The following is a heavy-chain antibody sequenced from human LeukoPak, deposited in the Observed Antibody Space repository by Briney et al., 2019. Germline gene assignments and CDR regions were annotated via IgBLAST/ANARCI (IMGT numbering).Heavy chain of an antibody. CDR1: GGSISSYY. Sequence: SETLSLTCTVSGGSISSYYWSWIRQPPGKGLEWIGYIYYSGSTNYNPSLKSRVTISVDTSKNRFSLKLSSVTAADTAVYYCASHSIAVAGPYFDYWGQGTLVTVSS. CDR3: ASHSIAVAGPYFDY. V-gene: IGHV4-59*01. J-gene: IGHJ4*02. CDR2: IYYSGST. D-gene: IGHD6-19*01.